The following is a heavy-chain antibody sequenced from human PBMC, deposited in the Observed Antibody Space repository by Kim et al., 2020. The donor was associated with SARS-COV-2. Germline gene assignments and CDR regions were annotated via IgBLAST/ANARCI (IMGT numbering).Heavy chain of an antibody. J-gene: IGHJ4*02. CDR3: ARYSSSAGRCLDY. D-gene: IGHD6-13*01. CDR2: IYYSGST. Sequence: SETLSLTCTVSGGSISSGGYYWSWIRQHPGKGLEWIGYIYYSGSTYYNPSLKSRDTISVDTSKNQFSLKLSSVTAADTAVYYCARYSSSAGRCLDYWGQGTLVTVSS. V-gene: IGHV4-31*03. CDR1: GGSISSGGYY.